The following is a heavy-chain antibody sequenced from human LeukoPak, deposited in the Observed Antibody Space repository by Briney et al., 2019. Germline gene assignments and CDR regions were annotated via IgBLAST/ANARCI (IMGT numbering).Heavy chain of an antibody. CDR2: IFPGDSDT. Sequence: GESLQISCKGSGYSFTSYWIGWVRQLPGKGLGWMGIIFPGDSDTRYSPSFQRQVTISADKSISTAYLQWSSLKASDTAMYYCARSEGYCSGTSCYGNFDYWGQGTLVTVSS. CDR1: GYSFTSYW. V-gene: IGHV5-51*01. D-gene: IGHD2-2*01. J-gene: IGHJ4*02. CDR3: ARSEGYCSGTSCYGNFDY.